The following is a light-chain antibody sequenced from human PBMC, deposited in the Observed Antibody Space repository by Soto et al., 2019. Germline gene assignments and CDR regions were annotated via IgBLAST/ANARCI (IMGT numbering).Light chain of an antibody. CDR1: QSISDL. CDR2: KAS. J-gene: IGKJ1*01. Sequence: DIPMTQSPSTLSASVGDRVTITCRASQSISDLLAWYQQKPGKAPKLLIYKASSLKSGAPSRFSGSGSGTEYTLTISSLQPDDFASYYCQQYNGYWTFGQGTKVEIK. V-gene: IGKV1-5*03. CDR3: QQYNGYWT.